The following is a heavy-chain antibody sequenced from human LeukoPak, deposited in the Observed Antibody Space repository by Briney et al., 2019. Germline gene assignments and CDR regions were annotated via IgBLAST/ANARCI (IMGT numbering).Heavy chain of an antibody. CDR2: ISGSSSYI. J-gene: IGHJ4*02. V-gene: IGHV3-21*01. Sequence: PGGSLRLSCAASGLTFSRYAMIWVRQAPGKGLEWVSAISGSSSYIYYADSVKGRFTISRDNAKNSLYLQMNSLRAEDTAVYYCARPPPATMGYSSEYFDYWGQGTLVTVSS. CDR1: GLTFSRYA. CDR3: ARPPPATMGYSSEYFDY. D-gene: IGHD6-19*01.